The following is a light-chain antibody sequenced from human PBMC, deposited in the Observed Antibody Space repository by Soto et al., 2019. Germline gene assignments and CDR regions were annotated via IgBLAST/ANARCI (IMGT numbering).Light chain of an antibody. J-gene: IGKJ5*01. CDR2: GAS. Sequence: EIVFTQSPGTLSLSPCERATISCRASHSVSRTYLAWYQQKPGQAPWLLIYGASDRATGTPDRFSGSGSGTDFTLTISRLEPEDSAVYYCQQFDDSVTFGQGTRLEIK. V-gene: IGKV3-20*01. CDR3: QQFDDSVT. CDR1: HSVSRTY.